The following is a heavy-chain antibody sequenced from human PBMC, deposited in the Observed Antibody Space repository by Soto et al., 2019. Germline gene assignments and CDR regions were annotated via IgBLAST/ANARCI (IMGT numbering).Heavy chain of an antibody. D-gene: IGHD6-13*01. CDR2: IYTSGST. J-gene: IGHJ6*02. V-gene: IGHV4-4*07. CDR1: GGSISSYY. CDR3: ARDGAAAGSYYYYYYGMDV. Sequence: SETLSLTCTVSGGSISSYYWSWIRQPAGKGLEWIGRIYTSGSTNYNPSLKSRVTMSVDTSKNQFSLKLSSVTAADTAVYYCARDGAAAGSYYYYYYGMDVWGQGTTVTV.